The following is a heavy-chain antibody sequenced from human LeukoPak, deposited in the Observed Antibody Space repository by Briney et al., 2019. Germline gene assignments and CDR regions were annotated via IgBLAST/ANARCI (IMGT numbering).Heavy chain of an antibody. CDR2: IRSKAYGGTT. CDR3: TRMDFWSGYYTAPDY. D-gene: IGHD3-3*01. V-gene: IGHV3-49*03. J-gene: IGHJ4*02. Sequence: GGSLRLSCTASGFTFGDYAMSWFRQAPGKGLEWVGFIRSKAYGGTTEYAASVKGRFTISRDDSKSIAYLQMNGLKTEDTAVYYCTRMDFWSGYYTAPDYWGQGTLVTVSS. CDR1: GFTFGDYA.